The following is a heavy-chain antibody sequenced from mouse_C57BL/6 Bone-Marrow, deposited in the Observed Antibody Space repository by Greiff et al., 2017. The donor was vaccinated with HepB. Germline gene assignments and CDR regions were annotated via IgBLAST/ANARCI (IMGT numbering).Heavy chain of an antibody. V-gene: IGHV1-4*01. CDR2: INPSSGYT. CDR3: ARGGFDY. CDR1: GYTFTSYT. J-gene: IGHJ2*01. Sequence: VKVVESGAELARPGASVKMSCKASGYTFTSYTMHWVKQRPGQGLEWIGYINPSSGYTKYNQKFKDKATLTADKSSSTAYMQLSSLTSEDSAVYYCARGGFDYWGQGTTLTVSS.